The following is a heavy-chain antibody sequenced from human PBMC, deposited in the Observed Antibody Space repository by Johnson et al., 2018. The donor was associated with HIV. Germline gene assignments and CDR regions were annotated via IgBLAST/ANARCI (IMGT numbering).Heavy chain of an antibody. J-gene: IGHJ3*02. D-gene: IGHD6-6*01. CDR3: AKGVRGSSCYDAFDI. V-gene: IGHV3-7*03. Sequence: VQLVESGGGLIQPGGSLRLSCAASGFTVSSNYMSWVRQAPGKGLEWVANIKQDGSEKYYVDSVKGRFTISRDSSKNTLYLQMSSLRADDTAVYYCAKGVRGSSCYDAFDIWGQGTMVTVS. CDR1: GFTVSSNY. CDR2: IKQDGSEK.